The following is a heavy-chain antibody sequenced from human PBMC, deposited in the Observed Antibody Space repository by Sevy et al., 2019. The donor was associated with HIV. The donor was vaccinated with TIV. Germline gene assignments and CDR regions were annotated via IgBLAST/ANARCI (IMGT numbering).Heavy chain of an antibody. CDR2: IIPIFGTA. CDR1: GGTFSSYA. Sequence: VKVSCKASGGTFSSYAISWVRQAPGQGLERMGGIIPIFGTANYAQKFQGRVTITADESTSTAYMELSSLRSEDTAAYHCARAVGDIVVVPTAPGWFDPWGQGTTVLVSS. D-gene: IGHD2-2*01. V-gene: IGHV1-69*13. CDR3: ARAVGDIVVVPTAPGWFDP. J-gene: IGHJ5*02.